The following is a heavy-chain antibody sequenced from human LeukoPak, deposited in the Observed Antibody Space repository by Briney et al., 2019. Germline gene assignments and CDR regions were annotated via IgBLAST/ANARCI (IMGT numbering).Heavy chain of an antibody. V-gene: IGHV6-1*01. J-gene: IGHJ4*02. Sequence: SQTLSLTCAISGDSVSSKSAAWNWIRQSPSRGLEWLGRTYYRTKWNNDYAVSVKSRITINPDTSKNQFSLQLSSVTPEDTAVYDCARTQGGNNDHWGQGTLVTVSS. CDR3: ARTQGGNNDH. CDR2: TYYRTKWNN. D-gene: IGHD3-16*01. CDR1: GDSVSSKSAA.